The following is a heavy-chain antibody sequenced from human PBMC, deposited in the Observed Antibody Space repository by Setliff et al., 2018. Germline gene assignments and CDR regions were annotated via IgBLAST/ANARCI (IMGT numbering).Heavy chain of an antibody. CDR1: GFTFSDYS. Sequence: LRLSCTASGFTFSDYSMNWVRQAPGKGLEWVSSISRSSGAIYYADSVKGRFTVSRDNAKNSLSLQMNSLRAEDTAVYYCARDPHFDSWGQGTLVTVSS. CDR3: ARDPHFDS. V-gene: IGHV3-48*01. CDR2: ISRSSGAI. J-gene: IGHJ4*02.